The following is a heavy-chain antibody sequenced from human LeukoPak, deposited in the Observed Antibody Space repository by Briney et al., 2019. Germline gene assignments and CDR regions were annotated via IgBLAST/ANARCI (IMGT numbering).Heavy chain of an antibody. V-gene: IGHV1-18*01. CDR2: ISAYNGNT. D-gene: IGHD2-15*01. Sequence: ASVKVSCKASGYTFTNYGFSWVRQAPGQGLEWMGWISAYNGNTKYAQKLQGRVTMTTDTSTSTAYMELRSLRSDDTAVYYCARDKEDIVVVVPATAGFFDYWGQGTLVTVSS. CDR1: GYTFTNYG. J-gene: IGHJ4*02. CDR3: ARDKEDIVVVVPATAGFFDY.